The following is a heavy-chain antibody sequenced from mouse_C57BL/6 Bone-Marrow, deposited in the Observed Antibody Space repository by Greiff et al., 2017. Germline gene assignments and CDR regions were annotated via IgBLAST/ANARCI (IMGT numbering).Heavy chain of an antibody. CDR1: GFTFSSYG. V-gene: IGHV5-6*01. Sequence: DVQLVESGGDLVKPGGSLKLSCAASGFTFSSYGMSWVRQTPDKRLEWVATISSGGSYTYYPDSVKGRFTISRDNAKNTLYLQMSSLKSEDTAMYYCARGRGYDGPWFAYWGQGTLVTVSA. CDR2: ISSGGSYT. D-gene: IGHD2-2*01. J-gene: IGHJ3*01. CDR3: ARGRGYDGPWFAY.